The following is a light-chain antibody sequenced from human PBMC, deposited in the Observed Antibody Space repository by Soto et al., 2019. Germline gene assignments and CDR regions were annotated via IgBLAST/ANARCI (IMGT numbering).Light chain of an antibody. CDR1: SSDVGGYNS. CDR3: SSYTSSSTPEV. V-gene: IGLV2-14*01. CDR2: DIS. J-gene: IGLJ1*01. Sequence: QSALTQPASVSGSPGQSITISFTGTSSDVGGYNSVSWYHQHPGKAPKLMIYDISNRPSGVSNRFSGSKSGNTASLTISGLQAEDEAAYYCSSYTSSSTPEVFGTGTKVTVL.